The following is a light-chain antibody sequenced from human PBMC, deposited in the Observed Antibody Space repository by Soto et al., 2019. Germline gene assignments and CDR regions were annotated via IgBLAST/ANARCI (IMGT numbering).Light chain of an antibody. J-gene: IGKJ1*01. CDR2: GAS. CDR3: QQYNSYWT. V-gene: IGKV3-20*01. Sequence: EVVLTQSPGTLSLSPGERATLSCRASQRVSSGYLAWYQQKPGQAPRLLIYGASSRATGIPDRFSGRGSGTDFTLTISSLQPDDFATYYCQQYNSYWTFGQGTKVDIK. CDR1: QRVSSGY.